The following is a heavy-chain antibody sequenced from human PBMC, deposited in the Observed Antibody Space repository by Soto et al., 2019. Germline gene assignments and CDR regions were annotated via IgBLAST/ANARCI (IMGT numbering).Heavy chain of an antibody. CDR2: ISATGETI. J-gene: IGHJ4*02. CDR3: ASQLQGSSSKSDFHF. CDR1: GFNFSDFY. Sequence: QVQLVESGGALVKPGGSLRLSCAASGFNFSDFYISWIRQAPGKGLEWVSFISATGETIYYAESVKGRFTISRDNAQKSLCLQMNSLRDEETDIYFSASQLQGSSSKSDFHFWGQGTLVTGSS. D-gene: IGHD2-2*01. V-gene: IGHV3-11*01.